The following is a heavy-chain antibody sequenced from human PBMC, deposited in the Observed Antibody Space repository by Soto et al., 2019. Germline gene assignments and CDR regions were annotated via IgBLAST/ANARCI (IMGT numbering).Heavy chain of an antibody. J-gene: IGHJ4*02. D-gene: IGHD3-3*01. CDR3: AKVEGIGDPFEH. CDR1: GFTFSSYA. V-gene: IGHV3-23*01. Sequence: EVQLLESGGGLVQPGGSLRLSCAASGFTFSSYAMSWVRQAPGKGLDWVTAISASGGITYYADSVKGRFTISRDDSKNTLYLQMNSLRAEDTAVYYCAKVEGIGDPFEHWGQGTLVTVSS. CDR2: ISASGGIT.